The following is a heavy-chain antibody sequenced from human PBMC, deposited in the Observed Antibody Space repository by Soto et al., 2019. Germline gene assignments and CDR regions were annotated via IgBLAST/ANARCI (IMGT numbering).Heavy chain of an antibody. CDR1: GFTFNTYD. D-gene: IGHD1-1*01. CDR3: VSSGTARFLRHSGFDT. V-gene: IGHV3-21*01. J-gene: IGHJ5*02. CDR2: ITTSSAYI. Sequence: EVQLVESGGGLVKPGGSLRLSCAASGFTFNTYDMNWVRQAPGKGLEWVSSITTSSAYIYYADSLKGRITISRDNAKNIVFLQLSSLRAEDTAVYYCVSSGTARFLRHSGFDTWGQGTRVTVSS.